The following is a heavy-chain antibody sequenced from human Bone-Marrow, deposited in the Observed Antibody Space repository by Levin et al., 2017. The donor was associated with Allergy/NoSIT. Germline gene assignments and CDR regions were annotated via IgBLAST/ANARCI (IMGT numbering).Heavy chain of an antibody. CDR3: ARGGGAGFLEWLLSYFDL. CDR2: ISSSSTYI. Sequence: GESLKISCAASGFTFSSYSMNWVRQAPGKGLEWVSSISSSSTYIYYADSVKGRFTISRDNAKNSLYLQMNSLRAEDTAVYYCARGGGAGFLEWLLSYFDLWGRGTLVTVSS. D-gene: IGHD3-3*01. V-gene: IGHV3-21*01. J-gene: IGHJ2*01. CDR1: GFTFSSYS.